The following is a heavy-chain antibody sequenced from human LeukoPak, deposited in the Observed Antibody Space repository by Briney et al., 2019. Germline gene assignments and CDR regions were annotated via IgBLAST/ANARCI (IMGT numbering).Heavy chain of an antibody. CDR2: VNRDGTEK. V-gene: IGHV3-7*02. Sequence: GGSLRLSRVTSAFIFSDSRMTWVRQAPGKGLQWVANVNRDGTEKHFLDSVEGRFTISRDNAKKSLYLQMSSLRPQDTAVYYCVNGDWDFESWGQGTLVTVSS. CDR3: VNGDWDFES. J-gene: IGHJ4*02. CDR1: AFIFSDSR. D-gene: IGHD2-21*01.